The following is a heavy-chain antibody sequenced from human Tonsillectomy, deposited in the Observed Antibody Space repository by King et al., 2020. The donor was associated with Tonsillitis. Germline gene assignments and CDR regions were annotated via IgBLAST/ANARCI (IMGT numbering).Heavy chain of an antibody. CDR3: ATGLPSIAVAGRTRIFDY. CDR1: GYTLIELS. CDR2: FDPEDGET. V-gene: IGHV1-24*01. D-gene: IGHD6-19*01. Sequence: VQLVQSGAEVKKPGASVKVSCKVSGYTLIELSMHWVRQAPGKGLEWMGGFDPEDGETIYAQRFQGRVTMTEDTSTDTAYMDMSSLRSEDTAVYYCATGLPSIAVAGRTRIFDYWGQGTLVTVSS. J-gene: IGHJ4*02.